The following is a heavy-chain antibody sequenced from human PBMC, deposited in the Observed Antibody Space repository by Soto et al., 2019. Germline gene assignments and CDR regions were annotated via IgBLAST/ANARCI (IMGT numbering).Heavy chain of an antibody. J-gene: IGHJ4*02. D-gene: IGHD5-12*01. CDR3: AKDHGRWLQSPFAY. V-gene: IGHV3-30*18. Sequence: GGSLRLSCAASGFTFSNYGMQWVRQAPGKGLEWVAVVSYDGSIKYYADSVKGRFTISRDNSKNTLYLQMNSLRAEDTAVYYCAKDHGRWLQSPFAYWGQGTLVTVSS. CDR2: VSYDGSIK. CDR1: GFTFSNYG.